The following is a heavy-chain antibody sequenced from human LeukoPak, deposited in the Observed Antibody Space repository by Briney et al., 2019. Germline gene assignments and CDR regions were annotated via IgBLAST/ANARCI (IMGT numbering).Heavy chain of an antibody. CDR3: AGGDARGSGTVDVDY. Sequence: PSETLSLTCAVSGGSISSNNWWSWVRQPPGKGLEWIGEVYHSGDTNYNPSLKSRVTISADKSNNLFSLRLNSVTAADTAVFYWAGGDARGSGTVDVDYWGRGILVTVSS. CDR1: GGSISSNNW. CDR2: VYHSGDT. V-gene: IGHV4-4*02. D-gene: IGHD3-10*01. J-gene: IGHJ4*02.